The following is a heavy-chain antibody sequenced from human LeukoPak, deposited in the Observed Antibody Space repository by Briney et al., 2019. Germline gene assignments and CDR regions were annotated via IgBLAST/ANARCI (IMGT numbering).Heavy chain of an antibody. CDR2: ISGNGAST. Sequence: PGGSLRLSCAASGFTFSSYAMSWVRQAPGKGLEWVSSISGNGASTYYTDSVKGRFTISRDSSKNTLYLQMNSLRAEDTAVYYCAKNPPEEYHLLPQPCFDYWGQGTLVTVSS. J-gene: IGHJ4*02. V-gene: IGHV3-23*01. CDR3: AKNPPEEYHLLPQPCFDY. CDR1: GFTFSSYA. D-gene: IGHD2-2*01.